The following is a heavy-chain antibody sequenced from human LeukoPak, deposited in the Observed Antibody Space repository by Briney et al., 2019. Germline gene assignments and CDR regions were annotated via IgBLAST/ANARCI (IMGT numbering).Heavy chain of an antibody. Sequence: ASVKVSCKASGYTFSNYDISWVRQAPGQGLEWMGWISAYNGNTNYAQKLQGRVTMTTDTSTSTAYMELRSLRSDDTAVYYCARVPNPKYYYGSGSYYSHPFDYWGQGTLVTVSS. D-gene: IGHD3-10*01. CDR2: ISAYNGNT. CDR1: GYTFSNYD. CDR3: ARVPNPKYYYGSGSYYSHPFDY. V-gene: IGHV1-18*01. J-gene: IGHJ4*02.